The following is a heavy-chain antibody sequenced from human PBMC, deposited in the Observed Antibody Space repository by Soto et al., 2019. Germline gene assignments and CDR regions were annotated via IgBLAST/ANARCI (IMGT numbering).Heavy chain of an antibody. Sequence: GESLKISCKGSGYSFTSYWTSWVRQMPGKGLEWMGRIDPSDSYTNYSPSFQGHVTISADKSISTAYPQWSSLKASDTAMYYCARLAPQSEWFDPWGQGTLVTVSS. CDR1: GYSFTSYW. CDR3: ARLAPQSEWFDP. CDR2: IDPSDSYT. V-gene: IGHV5-10-1*01. J-gene: IGHJ5*02.